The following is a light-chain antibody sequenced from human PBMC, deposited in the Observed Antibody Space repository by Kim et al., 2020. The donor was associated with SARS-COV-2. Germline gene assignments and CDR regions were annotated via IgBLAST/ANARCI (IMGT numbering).Light chain of an antibody. CDR1: QSVSSY. J-gene: IGKJ2*03. CDR2: DAS. CDR3: QQRSNWYS. Sequence: EIVLTQSPATLSLSPGERATLSCRASQSVSSYLAWYQQKPGQAPRLLIFDASNRATGIPARFSGSGSGTDFTLTISSLEPEDFAVYYCQQRSNWYSFGKGNKLEI. V-gene: IGKV3-11*01.